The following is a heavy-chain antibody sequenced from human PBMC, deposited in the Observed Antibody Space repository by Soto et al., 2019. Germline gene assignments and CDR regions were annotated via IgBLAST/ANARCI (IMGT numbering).Heavy chain of an antibody. V-gene: IGHV3-21*01. Sequence: EVQLVESGGGLVKPGGSLRLSCAASGFTFSSYSMNWVRQAPGKGLEWVSSISSSSSYIYYADSVKGRFTISRDNAKNYMYMQMNSQRAEDTAVYYCARDRRGGGSGRYFDYWGQGTLVTVSS. CDR3: ARDRRGGGSGRYFDY. CDR1: GFTFSSYS. CDR2: ISSSSSYI. D-gene: IGHD3-10*01. J-gene: IGHJ4*02.